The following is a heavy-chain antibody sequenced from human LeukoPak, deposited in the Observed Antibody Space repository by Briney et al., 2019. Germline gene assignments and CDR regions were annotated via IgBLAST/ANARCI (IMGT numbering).Heavy chain of an antibody. V-gene: IGHV3-23*01. CDR1: GFSFSTYA. Sequence: GGSLRLSCATSGFSFSTYALSWVRQAPGKGLEWASNISGSGGSTYHADSVKGRFTISRDSSKNTLYLQMNSLRAEDTAIYYCARVIRAAPGKGYFDYWGQGTLVTVSS. D-gene: IGHD6-13*01. CDR2: ISGSGGST. CDR3: ARVIRAAPGKGYFDY. J-gene: IGHJ4*02.